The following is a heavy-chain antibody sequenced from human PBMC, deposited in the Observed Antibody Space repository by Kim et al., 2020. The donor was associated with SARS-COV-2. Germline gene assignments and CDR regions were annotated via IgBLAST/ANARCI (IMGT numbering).Heavy chain of an antibody. CDR3: ARDRGAVAGKRYFDL. J-gene: IGHJ2*01. CDR2: IYYSGST. V-gene: IGHV4-39*07. CDR1: GGSISSSSYY. D-gene: IGHD6-19*01. Sequence: SETLSLTCTVSGGSISSSSYYWGWIRQPPGKGLEWIGSIYYSGSTYYNPSLKSRVTISVDTSKNQFSLKLSSVTAADTAVYYCARDRGAVAGKRYFDLWG.